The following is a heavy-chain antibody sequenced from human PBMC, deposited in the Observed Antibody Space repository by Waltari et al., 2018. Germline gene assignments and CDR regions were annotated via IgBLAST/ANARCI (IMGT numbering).Heavy chain of an antibody. D-gene: IGHD3-22*01. V-gene: IGHV3-30*04. CDR1: EFPFSSYA. Sequence: QVQLVESGGGVVRPGRSLRLPCEAPEFPFSSYACPWVRQAPGKGLEWVAVISYNERNIYYVDSVKGRFTISRDNSKKTLYLQMNSLRPEDTAMYYCVRDFCDRTKCHGMDVWGQGTTVTVSS. J-gene: IGHJ6*02. CDR3: VRDFCDRTKCHGMDV. CDR2: ISYNERNI.